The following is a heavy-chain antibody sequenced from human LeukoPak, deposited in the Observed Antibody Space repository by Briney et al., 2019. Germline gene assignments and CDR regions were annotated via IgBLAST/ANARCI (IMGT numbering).Heavy chain of an antibody. D-gene: IGHD4-17*01. CDR1: GFTFSSYW. CDR2: IKQDGSEK. Sequence: GGSLRLSCAASGFTFSSYWMTWVRQAPGKGLEWVANIKQDGSEKYYVDSVKGRFTISRDNSKNTLYLQMNSLRAEDTAVYYCAKVEYGDYNYYYYGMDVWGQGTTVTVSS. V-gene: IGHV3-7*01. CDR3: AKVEYGDYNYYYYGMDV. J-gene: IGHJ6*02.